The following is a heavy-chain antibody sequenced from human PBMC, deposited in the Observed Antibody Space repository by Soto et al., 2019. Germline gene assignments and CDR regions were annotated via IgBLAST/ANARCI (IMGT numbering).Heavy chain of an antibody. CDR2: IYYSGST. V-gene: IGHV4-39*01. Sequence: QLQLQESGPGLVKPSETLSLTCTVSGGSISSSSYYWGWIRQPPGKGLEWIGSIYYSGSTYYNPSLKSRVTISVDTSKNQFSLKLSSVTAADTAVYYCASPIAAWSYFDYWGQGTLVTVSS. J-gene: IGHJ4*02. CDR1: GGSISSSSYY. D-gene: IGHD6-13*01. CDR3: ASPIAAWSYFDY.